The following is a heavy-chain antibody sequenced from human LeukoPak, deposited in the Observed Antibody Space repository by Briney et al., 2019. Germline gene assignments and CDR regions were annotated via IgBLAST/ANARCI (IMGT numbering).Heavy chain of an antibody. J-gene: IGHJ6*04. CDR3: AKDITLGRLPLDSSGYPDV. CDR1: GFTFYDYA. D-gene: IGHD3-22*01. V-gene: IGHV3-9*01. CDR2: ISWNSGSI. Sequence: QTGGSLRLSCAASGFTFYDYAMHWVRHAPGKGLEWVSGISWNSGSIAYADSVKGRFTISRDNAKNSLYLQMNSLRAEDTALYYCAKDITLGRLPLDSSGYPDVWGKGTTVTVSS.